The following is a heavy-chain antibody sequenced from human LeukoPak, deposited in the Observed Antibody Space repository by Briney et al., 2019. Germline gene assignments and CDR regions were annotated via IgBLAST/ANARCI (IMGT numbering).Heavy chain of an antibody. CDR3: ARAFPVRDTWFDP. J-gene: IGHJ5*02. D-gene: IGHD5-18*01. CDR1: GGTFSSYA. Sequence: SVKVSCKASGGTFSSYAISWVRQAPGQGLEWMGGIIPIFGTANYAQKFQGRVTITADESTSTAYMELSSLRSEDTAVYYCARAFPVRDTWFDPRGQGTLVTVSS. CDR2: IIPIFGTA. V-gene: IGHV1-69*01.